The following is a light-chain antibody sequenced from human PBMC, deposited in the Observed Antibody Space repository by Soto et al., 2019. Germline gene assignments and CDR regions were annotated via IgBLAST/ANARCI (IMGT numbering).Light chain of an antibody. CDR2: GAS. CDR3: QQYGRT. Sequence: EIVLTQSPGTLSLSPGERATLSCMASQSVDSSYLAWYQQKPGQAPRLLIYGASSRATGIPDRFSGSGSGTDFALTISRLEPEDFAVYYCQQYGRTFGQGTKVEIK. CDR1: QSVDSSY. J-gene: IGKJ1*01. V-gene: IGKV3-20*01.